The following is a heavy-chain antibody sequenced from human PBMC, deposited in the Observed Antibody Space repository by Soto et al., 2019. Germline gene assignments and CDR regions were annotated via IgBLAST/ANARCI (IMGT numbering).Heavy chain of an antibody. Sequence: ASVKVSCKASGYTFTGYYMHWVRQAPGQGLEWMGWINPNSGGTNYAQKFQGWVTMTRDTSISTAYLERSSLRASDTAMYYCAIRCSGGSCYSPNYYYYGMDVRGQGTTVTVSS. D-gene: IGHD2-15*01. CDR2: INPNSGGT. V-gene: IGHV1-2*04. CDR3: AIRCSGGSCYSPNYYYYGMDV. CDR1: GYTFTGYY. J-gene: IGHJ6*02.